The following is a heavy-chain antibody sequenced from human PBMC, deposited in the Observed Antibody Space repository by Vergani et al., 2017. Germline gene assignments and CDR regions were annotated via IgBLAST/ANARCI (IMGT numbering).Heavy chain of an antibody. D-gene: IGHD3-16*01. CDR2: IFYTGTS. Sequence: QVALQESGPGLVRPSETLTLTCSVSGASISSGPYYWNWIRQPPGKGLEWIGSIFYTGTSYYNPSLESRATNSVDTSKNQFSLKLKSVTAADTAVYYCARQFGGGVGYRFDHWGQGTLVTVSS. CDR3: ARQFGGGVGYRFDH. CDR1: GASISSGPYY. J-gene: IGHJ4*02. V-gene: IGHV4-39*01.